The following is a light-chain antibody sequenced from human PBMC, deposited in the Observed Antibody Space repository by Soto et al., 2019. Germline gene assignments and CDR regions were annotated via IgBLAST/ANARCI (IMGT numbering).Light chain of an antibody. V-gene: IGLV1-47*02. Sequence: QSVLTQPPSASGTPGQRVIISCSGSSSNIGRNYLYWYQQLPGTAPKLLIYNNNQRPSEVPDRFSGSKSGTSASLANSGLRCEDEADYYCAAWDDSRRVVFGGGTKLTVL. CDR2: NNN. CDR1: SSNIGRNY. CDR3: AAWDDSRRVV. J-gene: IGLJ3*02.